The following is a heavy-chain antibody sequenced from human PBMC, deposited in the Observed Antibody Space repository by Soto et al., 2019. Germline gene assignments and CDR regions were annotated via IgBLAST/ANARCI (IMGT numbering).Heavy chain of an antibody. V-gene: IGHV6-1*01. Sequence: PSQTLSLTCAISGDSVSTNIAAWSWIRQSPSRGLEWLGRTLYRSSKWYNEYAVSVKSRMTINPDTSKNQFSLQLNSVTPEDTAVYYCARDAAPTLNYPHGMDVWGQGTVVTVSS. J-gene: IGHJ6*02. D-gene: IGHD1-7*01. CDR2: TLYRSSKWYN. CDR1: GDSVSTNIAA. CDR3: ARDAAPTLNYPHGMDV.